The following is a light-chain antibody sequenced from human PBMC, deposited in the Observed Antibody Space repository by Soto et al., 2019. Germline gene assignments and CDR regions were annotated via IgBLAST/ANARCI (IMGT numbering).Light chain of an antibody. CDR2: YAS. Sequence: EIMMTQSPATLSVSPGERATLPCRASQSVRNNLAWYQQKPGQAPRLLIYYASTRATGVPARFSGSGSGTEFTLTISSLQSEDSALYYCQQYNNWPPITFGQGTRLEIK. V-gene: IGKV3-15*01. J-gene: IGKJ5*01. CDR1: QSVRNN. CDR3: QQYNNWPPIT.